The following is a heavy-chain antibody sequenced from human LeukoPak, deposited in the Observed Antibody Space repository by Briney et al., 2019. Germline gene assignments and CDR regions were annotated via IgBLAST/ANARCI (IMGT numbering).Heavy chain of an antibody. Sequence: PGGSLSLSCAASGFTFSSYGLHWVRQAPGQGLVGVAVISYDGSNKYYADSVKGRFTISRDNSKNTLYLQMNSLRAEDTAVYYCAKASESSGWYGDYWGQGTLVTVSS. J-gene: IGHJ4*02. CDR1: GFTFSSYG. CDR3: AKASESSGWYGDY. V-gene: IGHV3-30*18. D-gene: IGHD6-19*01. CDR2: ISYDGSNK.